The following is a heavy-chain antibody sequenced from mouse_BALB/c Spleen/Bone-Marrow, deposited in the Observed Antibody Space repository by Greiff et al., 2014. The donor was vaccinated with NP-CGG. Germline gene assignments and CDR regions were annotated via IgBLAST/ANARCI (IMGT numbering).Heavy chain of an antibody. Sequence: VNVVESGAELVKPGASVKLSCKPSGYTFTNYWIQWVKQRPGQGLGWIGEIFPGIGTTYYNEKFKGKATLTIDTSSSTAYMQLSSLTSEDSAVYFCARGGNYGYWGQGTTLTVSS. CDR3: ARGGNYGY. D-gene: IGHD2-1*01. V-gene: IGHV1S132*01. J-gene: IGHJ2*01. CDR1: GYTFTNYW. CDR2: IFPGIGTT.